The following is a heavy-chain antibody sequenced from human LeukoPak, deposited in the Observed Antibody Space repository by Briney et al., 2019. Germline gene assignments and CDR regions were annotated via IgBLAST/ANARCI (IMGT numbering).Heavy chain of an antibody. J-gene: IGHJ4*02. V-gene: IGHV3-43*01. D-gene: IGHD2-2*01. CDR1: GFTFDDYN. CDR2: ISWNGGNT. CDR3: ARGSCSSTSCYFDY. Sequence: GGSLRLSCAASGFTFDDYNMHWVRQLPGKGLEWVSLISWNGGNTYYADSVKGRFTTSRDNSKNSLYLQMNSLRAEDTALYYCARGSCSSTSCYFDYWGQGTLVTVSS.